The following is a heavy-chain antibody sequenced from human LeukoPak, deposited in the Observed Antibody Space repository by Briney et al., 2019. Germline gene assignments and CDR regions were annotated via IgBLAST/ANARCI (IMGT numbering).Heavy chain of an antibody. J-gene: IGHJ6*02. D-gene: IGHD3-22*01. V-gene: IGHV1-2*02. Sequence: ASVKVSCKASGYTFTGYYMHWVRQAPGQRLEWMGWINPNSGGTNYAQKFQGRVTMTRDTSISTAYMELSRLRSDDTAVYYCARDRYYSDSSGYYIGYYGMDVWGQGTTVTVSS. CDR2: INPNSGGT. CDR1: GYTFTGYY. CDR3: ARDRYYSDSSGYYIGYYGMDV.